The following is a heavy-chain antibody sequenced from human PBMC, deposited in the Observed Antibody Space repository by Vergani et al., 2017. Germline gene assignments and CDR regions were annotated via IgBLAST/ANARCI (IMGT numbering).Heavy chain of an antibody. D-gene: IGHD3-3*01. V-gene: IGHV3-21*01. CDR3: AGGGDDFWSGYYLPYYYMDV. CDR2: ISSSSSYI. Sequence: EVQLVESGGGLVKPGGSLRLSCAASGFTFSSYSMNWVRQAPGKGLEWVSSISSSSSYIYYADSVKGRFTISRDNAKNSLYLQMNSLRAEDTAVYYCAGGGDDFWSGYYLPYYYMDVWGKGTTVTVSS. CDR1: GFTFSSYS. J-gene: IGHJ6*03.